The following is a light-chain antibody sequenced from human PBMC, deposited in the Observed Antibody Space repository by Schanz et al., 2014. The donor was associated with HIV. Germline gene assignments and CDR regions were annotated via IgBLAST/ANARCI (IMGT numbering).Light chain of an antibody. Sequence: QSVLAQPPSVSGAPGQAVTISCTGTSSDVGGYNYPPRYQQHPGKAPKLIIYEVSKRPSGVPDRFSGSKSGNTASLTVSGLQAEDEADYYCSSYAGSNKGVFGTGTKLTVL. CDR3: SSYAGSNKGV. J-gene: IGLJ1*01. CDR2: EVS. V-gene: IGLV2-8*01. CDR1: SSDVGGYNY.